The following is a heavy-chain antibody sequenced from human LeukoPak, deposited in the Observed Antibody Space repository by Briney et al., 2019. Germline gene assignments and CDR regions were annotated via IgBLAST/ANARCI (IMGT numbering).Heavy chain of an antibody. V-gene: IGHV1-69*06. CDR3: ARRPYYYGSGSYEGALDI. CDR2: IIPIFGTA. CDR1: GGTFSSYA. J-gene: IGHJ3*02. D-gene: IGHD3-10*01. Sequence: SVKVSCKASGGTFSSYAISWVRQAPGQGLDWMGGIIPIFGTANYAQNFQGRVTITADKSMSTAYMELSSLRSEDTAVYYCARRPYYYGSGSYEGALDIWGQGTMVIVSS.